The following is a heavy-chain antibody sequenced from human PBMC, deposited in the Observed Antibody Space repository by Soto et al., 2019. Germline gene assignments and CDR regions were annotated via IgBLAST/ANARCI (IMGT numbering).Heavy chain of an antibody. CDR1: GYTFTSYG. CDR3: ARDNEILTGYPDY. J-gene: IGHJ4*02. Sequence: VASVKVSCKASGYTFTSYGISWVRQAPGQGLEWMGWISGHNGNTKYAQKVQGRVTMTTDTFTSTAYMELRSLRTDDTAFYYCARDNEILTGYPDYWGQGTLVTVSS. D-gene: IGHD3-9*01. V-gene: IGHV1-18*04. CDR2: ISGHNGNT.